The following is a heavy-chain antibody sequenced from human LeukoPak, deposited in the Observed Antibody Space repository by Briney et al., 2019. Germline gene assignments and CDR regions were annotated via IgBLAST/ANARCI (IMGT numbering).Heavy chain of an antibody. CDR3: ARVRVITMFDP. CDR2: INHSGST. Sequence: PSETLSLTCAVYGGSFSGYYWSWIRQPPGKGLEWIGEINHSGSTNYNPSLKSRVTISVDTSENQFSLKLSSVTAADTAVYYCARVRVITMFDPWGQGTLVTVSS. CDR1: GGSFSGYY. V-gene: IGHV4-34*01. J-gene: IGHJ5*02. D-gene: IGHD3-22*01.